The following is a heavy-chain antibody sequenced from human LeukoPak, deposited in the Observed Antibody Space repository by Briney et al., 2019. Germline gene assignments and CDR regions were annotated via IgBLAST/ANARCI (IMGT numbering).Heavy chain of an antibody. CDR3: AREGPYCSGGSCYRVDY. D-gene: IGHD2-15*01. V-gene: IGHV3-53*01. J-gene: IGHJ4*02. Sequence: PGGSLRLSCEGSAFIFSGHWMNWVRQAPGKGLEWVSVIYSGGSTYYADSVKGRFTISRGNSKNTLYLQMNSLRAEDTAVYYCAREGPYCSGGSCYRVDYWGQGTLVTVSS. CDR1: AFIFSGHW. CDR2: IYSGGST.